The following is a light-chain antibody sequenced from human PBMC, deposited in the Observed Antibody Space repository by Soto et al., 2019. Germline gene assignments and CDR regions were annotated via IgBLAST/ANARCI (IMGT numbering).Light chain of an antibody. CDR2: AAS. CDR1: QSISSD. Sequence: DIQMTQSPSSLSASVGDRVTITCRASQSISSDLNWGQQKPGKAPELRIYAASSLQGGGPNRSRGSGSGTDFTHTISRLQHEDFATYYCQQTYRTPFTFGGGTKVEIK. J-gene: IGKJ4*01. CDR3: QQTYRTPFT. V-gene: IGKV1-39*01.